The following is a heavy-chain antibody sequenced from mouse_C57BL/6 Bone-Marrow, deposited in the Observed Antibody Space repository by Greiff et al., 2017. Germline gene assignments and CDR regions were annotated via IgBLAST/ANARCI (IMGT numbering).Heavy chain of an antibody. Sequence: QVQLQQSGAELVKPGASVKLSCKASGYTFTSYWMHWVKQRPGQGLEWIGMINPKSGSTNYNEKFKSKATLTVDKSSSTAYMQLSSLTSEDSAVYYCARGRFGNSFAYWGQGTLLTVSS. V-gene: IGHV1-64*01. CDR3: ARGRFGNSFAY. D-gene: IGHD2-1*01. J-gene: IGHJ3*01. CDR1: GYTFTSYW. CDR2: INPKSGST.